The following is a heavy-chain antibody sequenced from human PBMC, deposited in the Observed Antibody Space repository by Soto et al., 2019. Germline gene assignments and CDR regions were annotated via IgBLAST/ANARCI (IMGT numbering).Heavy chain of an antibody. CDR2: ISTSGTYI. CDR3: ARDRHSGSYSWFDP. J-gene: IGHJ5*02. V-gene: IGHV3-21*04. D-gene: IGHD1-26*01. Sequence: VGSLRLSCAASGFSFSDYTMNWVRQAPGMGLEWVSSISTSGTYIYYADSLKGRFTISRDNTKNSLYLQMHSLRAEDTALYYCARDRHSGSYSWFDPWGQGTLVTVSS. CDR1: GFSFSDYT.